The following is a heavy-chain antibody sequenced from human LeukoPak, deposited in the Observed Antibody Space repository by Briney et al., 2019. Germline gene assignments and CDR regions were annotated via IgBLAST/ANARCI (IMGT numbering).Heavy chain of an antibody. CDR1: GGPFSGYY. CDR2: INHSGST. Sequence: SETLSLTCAVYGGPFSGYYWSWIRQPPGKGLEWIGEINHSGSTNYNPSLKSRVTISVDTSKNQFSLKLSSVTAADTAVYYCARVRYSSSYYYYYYYMDVWGKGTTVTVSS. V-gene: IGHV4-34*01. D-gene: IGHD6-6*01. J-gene: IGHJ6*03. CDR3: ARVRYSSSYYYYYYYMDV.